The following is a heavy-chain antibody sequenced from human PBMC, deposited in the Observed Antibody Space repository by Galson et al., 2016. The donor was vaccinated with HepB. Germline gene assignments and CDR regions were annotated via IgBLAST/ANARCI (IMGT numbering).Heavy chain of an antibody. D-gene: IGHD2-21*01. CDR1: GYSFSGYW. V-gene: IGHV5-10-1*01. J-gene: IGHJ2*01. CDR2: INPSDSYA. Sequence: QSGAEVKKPGESLRISCKGSGYSFSGYWISWVRQMPGKGLEWMGRINPSDSYASYSPSFQGHVTISHDTSIPTAYLQWSSLKASDTAMDYCARDMGVGASARPYWYFDVWGRGTLVTVSS. CDR3: ARDMGVGASARPYWYFDV.